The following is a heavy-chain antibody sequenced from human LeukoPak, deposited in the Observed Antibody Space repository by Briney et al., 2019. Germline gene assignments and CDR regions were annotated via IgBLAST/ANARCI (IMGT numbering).Heavy chain of an antibody. CDR1: GFTFSSYS. CDR3: AKDLNVGADPDYFDY. J-gene: IGHJ4*02. CDR2: ISGSSSYI. D-gene: IGHD1-26*01. V-gene: IGHV3-21*04. Sequence: GGSLRLSCAASGFTFSSYSMNWVRQAPGKGLEWLSSISGSSSYIYYADSVKGRFTISRDNARNSLYLQMKSLRAEDTAVYYCAKDLNVGADPDYFDYWGQGTLVTVSS.